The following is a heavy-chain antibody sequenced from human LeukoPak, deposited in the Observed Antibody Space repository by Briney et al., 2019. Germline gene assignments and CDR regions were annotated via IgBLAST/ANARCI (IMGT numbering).Heavy chain of an antibody. CDR2: IYYSGST. V-gene: IGHV4-39*01. D-gene: IGHD3-22*01. J-gene: IGHJ4*02. Sequence: SETLSLTCTVSGGSISSSSYYWGWIRQPPGKGLEWIGSIYYSGSTYYNPSLKSRVTISVDTSKNQFSLKLSSVTAADTAVYYCARHHYAHSGYYLYFDYWGQGTLVTVSS. CDR3: ARHHYAHSGYYLYFDY. CDR1: GGSISSSSYY.